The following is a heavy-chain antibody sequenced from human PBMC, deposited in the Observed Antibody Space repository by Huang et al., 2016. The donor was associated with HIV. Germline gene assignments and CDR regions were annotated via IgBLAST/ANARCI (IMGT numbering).Heavy chain of an antibody. J-gene: IGHJ5*02. Sequence: QVQLVQSGAEVKKPGSSVKVSCRASGGTFSSCGISWVRQAPGQGLEWRGGIIPSFGTPNYAQKFQGRVTITADESTSTAYMELSSLRSEDTAVYYCARWEAAADNNWFDPWGQGTLVTVSS. D-gene: IGHD6-13*01. V-gene: IGHV1-69*01. CDR3: ARWEAAADNNWFDP. CDR1: GGTFSSCG. CDR2: IIPSFGTP.